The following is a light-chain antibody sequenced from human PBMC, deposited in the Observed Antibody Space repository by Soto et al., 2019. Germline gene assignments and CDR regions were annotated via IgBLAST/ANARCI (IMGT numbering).Light chain of an antibody. CDR1: QSVSSY. Sequence: EIVLTQSPATLSLSPGERATLSCRASQSVSSYLAWYQQKPGQAPRLLIYDASNRATGIPARFSGSGSGTEFTLTISSLQPDDIATYYCQQYDTFWTFGQGTKVDIK. CDR2: DAS. J-gene: IGKJ1*01. V-gene: IGKV3-11*01. CDR3: QQYDTFWT.